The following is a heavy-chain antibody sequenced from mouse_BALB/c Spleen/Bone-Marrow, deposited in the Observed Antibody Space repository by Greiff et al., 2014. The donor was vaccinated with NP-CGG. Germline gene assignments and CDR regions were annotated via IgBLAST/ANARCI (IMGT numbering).Heavy chain of an antibody. Sequence: VQLQQSGAELAKPGASVKMSCKASGYTFTGYWMHWVKQRPGQGLEWIGYINPSTGYTEYNQKFKDKATLTADKSSSTAYMQLSSLTSEDSAVYYCARQITTVDYAMDYWGQGTSVTVSS. CDR1: GYTFTGYW. CDR2: INPSTGYT. CDR3: ARQITTVDYAMDY. D-gene: IGHD1-1*01. V-gene: IGHV1-7*01. J-gene: IGHJ4*01.